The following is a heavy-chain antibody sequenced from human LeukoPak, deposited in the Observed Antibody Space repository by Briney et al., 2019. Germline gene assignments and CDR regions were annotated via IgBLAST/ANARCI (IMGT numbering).Heavy chain of an antibody. J-gene: IGHJ4*02. CDR3: ARVSFRMTTVRPFDY. V-gene: IGHV1-3*01. CDR1: GYTFTSYA. D-gene: IGHD4-17*01. CDR2: INAGNGNT. Sequence: ASVKVSCKASGYTFTSYAMHWVRQAPGQRLEWMGWINAGNGNTKYSQKFQGRVTITRDTSASTAYMELSSLRSEDTAVYYCARVSFRMTTVRPFDYWGQGTLVTVSS.